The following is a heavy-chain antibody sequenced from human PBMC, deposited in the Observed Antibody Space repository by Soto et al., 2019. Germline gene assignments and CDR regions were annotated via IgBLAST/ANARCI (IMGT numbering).Heavy chain of an antibody. CDR1: GFSFSSCE. Sequence: PGGSLRLSCAASGFSFSSCEMSWVRQASGKGLEWVSYTSGSGTSTQYSDSVKGRFTISRDNAKNSLHLQMNSLGAEDTAVYYCASKIVTPGYHYYDYWGQGTLVTVS. D-gene: IGHD3-9*01. V-gene: IGHV3-48*03. CDR3: ASKIVTPGYHYYDY. CDR2: TSGSGTST. J-gene: IGHJ4*02.